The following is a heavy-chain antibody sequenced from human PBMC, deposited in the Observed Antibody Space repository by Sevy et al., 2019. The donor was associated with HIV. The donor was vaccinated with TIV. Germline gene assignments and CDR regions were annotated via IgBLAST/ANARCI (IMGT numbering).Heavy chain of an antibody. D-gene: IGHD3-9*01. Sequence: SETLSLTCNVSGASITSYYWSWIRQPPWKGLEWVGDIGSSGPGNYNPSLKSRVTLSVDTTKSHFSLKLRSVTAVDTAVYYCARSRYYFDSWGQGALVTVSS. CDR3: ARSRYYFDS. CDR1: GASITSYY. CDR2: IGSSGPG. V-gene: IGHV4-4*08. J-gene: IGHJ4*02.